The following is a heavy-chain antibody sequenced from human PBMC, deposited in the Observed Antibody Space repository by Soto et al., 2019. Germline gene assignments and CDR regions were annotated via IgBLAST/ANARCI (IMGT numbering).Heavy chain of an antibody. CDR2: IYYSGST. Sequence: SETLSLTCTVSGGSISSYYWSWIRQPPGKGLEWIGYIYYSGSTNYNPSLKSRVTIPVDTSKNQFSLKLSSVTAADTAVYYCAISSGWVRYYFDYWGQGTLVTVSS. D-gene: IGHD6-19*01. J-gene: IGHJ4*02. V-gene: IGHV4-59*01. CDR3: AISSGWVRYYFDY. CDR1: GGSISSYY.